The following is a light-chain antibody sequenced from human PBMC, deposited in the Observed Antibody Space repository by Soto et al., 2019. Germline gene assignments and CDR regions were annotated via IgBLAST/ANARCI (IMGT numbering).Light chain of an antibody. J-gene: IGKJ4*01. CDR1: RSLLYSDGDTY. CDR2: QVS. Sequence: DVVLTQSPLTLSVTLGQPASITCRSSRSLLYSDGDTYLNWFHQRPGRAPRRLIYQVSTRASGVPERFSGSGSGTDFTLNISSVEAADVGVFYCMQGTHWPQLNFGGGTRVEIK. V-gene: IGKV2-30*01. CDR3: MQGTHWPQLN.